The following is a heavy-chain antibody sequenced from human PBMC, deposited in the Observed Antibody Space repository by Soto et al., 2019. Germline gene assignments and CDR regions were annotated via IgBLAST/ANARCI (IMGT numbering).Heavy chain of an antibody. CDR2: VNPILSMS. J-gene: IGHJ4*02. CDR3: ATNYGSGYRAFDY. D-gene: IGHD3-10*01. CDR1: GDTFSFYS. V-gene: IGHV1-69*04. Sequence: QVQLVQSGAEVKRPGSSVKVSCKASGDTFSFYSINWVRQAPGLGLEWMGRVNPILSMSNYAQRFQGRVTMTADKSTRTAYMERSGLRSEDTDMYYCATNYGSGYRAFDYWGQGALVTVS.